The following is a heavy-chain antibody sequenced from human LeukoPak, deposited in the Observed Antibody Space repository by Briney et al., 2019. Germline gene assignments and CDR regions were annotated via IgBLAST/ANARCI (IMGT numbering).Heavy chain of an antibody. V-gene: IGHV4-30-2*01. CDR3: ARGAYDYVWGSYRQSPYYFDY. CDR1: GGSISSGGYS. Sequence: SETLSLTCAVSGGSISSGGYSWSWIRQPPGKGLEWIGYIYHSGSTYYNPSLKSRVTKSVDRSKNQFSLKLSSVTAADTAVYYCARGAYDYVWGSYRQSPYYFDYWGQGTLVTVSS. J-gene: IGHJ4*02. D-gene: IGHD3-16*02. CDR2: IYHSGST.